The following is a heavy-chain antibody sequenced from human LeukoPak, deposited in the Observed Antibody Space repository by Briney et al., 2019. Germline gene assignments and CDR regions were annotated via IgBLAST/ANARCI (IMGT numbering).Heavy chain of an antibody. V-gene: IGHV1-69*05. Sequence: GASVKVSCKASGGTFSSYAISWVRQAPGQGLEWMGGIIPIFGTSNYAQKLQGRVTISMDESTSTAYMEVSSLRSEDTAIYYCARGLDASMETAYDYWGQGTLVTVSS. J-gene: IGHJ4*02. CDR3: ARGLDASMETAYDY. D-gene: IGHD5-18*01. CDR2: IIPIFGTS. CDR1: GGTFSSYA.